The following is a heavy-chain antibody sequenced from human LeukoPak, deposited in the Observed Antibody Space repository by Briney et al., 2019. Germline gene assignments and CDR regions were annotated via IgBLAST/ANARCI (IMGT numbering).Heavy chain of an antibody. CDR1: GYTFTGYY. D-gene: IGHD1-26*01. CDR3: ARDGVVGATRGLNFDY. J-gene: IGHJ4*02. V-gene: IGHV1-2*02. CDR2: INPNSGGT. Sequence: ASVKVSCKASGYTFTGYYMHWVRQAPGQGLEWMGWINPNSGGTNYAQKFQGRVTMTRDTSISTAYMELRSLRSDDTAVYYCARDGVVGATRGLNFDYWGQGTLVTVSS.